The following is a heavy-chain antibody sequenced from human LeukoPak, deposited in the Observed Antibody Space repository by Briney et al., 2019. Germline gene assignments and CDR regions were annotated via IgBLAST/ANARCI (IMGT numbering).Heavy chain of an antibody. J-gene: IGHJ6*03. CDR3: ASEGRIRGPYCYYYYMDV. CDR1: GGSISSYY. D-gene: IGHD5-12*01. V-gene: IGHV4-4*09. CDR2: IYTSGST. Sequence: SETLSLTCTVSGGSISSYYWSWIRQPPGKGLEWIGYIYTSGSTNYNPSLKSRVTISVDTSKNQFSLKLSSVTAADTAVYYCASEGRIRGPYCYYYYMDVWGKGTTVTLSS.